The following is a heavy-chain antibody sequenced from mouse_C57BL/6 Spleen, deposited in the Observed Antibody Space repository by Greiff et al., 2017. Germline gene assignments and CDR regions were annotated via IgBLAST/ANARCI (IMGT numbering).Heavy chain of an antibody. J-gene: IGHJ2*01. CDR2: IYHGSGST. CDR1: GYTFTSYW. V-gene: IGHV1-55*01. CDR3: ARGVYYYDSSYCFDD. D-gene: IGHD1-1*01. Sequence: QVQLQQPGAELVKPGASVKMSCKASGYTFTSYWITWVKQRPGQGLAWIGDIYHGSGSTNYNEKLKSKATLTVDTSSSTAYMQLSSLTSEDSAVYYVARGVYYYDSSYCFDDWGQGTTRTVAS.